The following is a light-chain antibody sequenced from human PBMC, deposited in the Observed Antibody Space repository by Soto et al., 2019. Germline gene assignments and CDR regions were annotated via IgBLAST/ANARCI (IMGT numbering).Light chain of an antibody. CDR2: DAS. V-gene: IGKV1-33*01. J-gene: IGKJ5*01. CDR3: QQYDNLPLT. CDR1: QSISSW. Sequence: QMTQSPSTLSASVGDRVTITCRASQSISSWLAWYQQKPGKAPKLLIYDASNLETGVPSRFSGSGSGTDFTFTISSLQPEDIATYYCQQYDNLPLTFGQGTRLEIK.